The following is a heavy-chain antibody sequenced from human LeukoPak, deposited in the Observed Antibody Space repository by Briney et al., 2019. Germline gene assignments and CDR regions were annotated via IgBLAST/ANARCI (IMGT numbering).Heavy chain of an antibody. CDR1: GYTFTGYY. CDR2: INPSGGST. CDR3: ASWSSTLVRGGWFDP. D-gene: IGHD3-10*01. Sequence: ASVKVSCKASGYTFTGYYMHWVRQAPGQGLEWMGIINPSGGSTSYAQKFQGRVTMTRDTSTSTVYMELSSLRSDDTAVYYCASWSSTLVRGGWFDPWGQGTLVTVSS. V-gene: IGHV1-46*01. J-gene: IGHJ5*02.